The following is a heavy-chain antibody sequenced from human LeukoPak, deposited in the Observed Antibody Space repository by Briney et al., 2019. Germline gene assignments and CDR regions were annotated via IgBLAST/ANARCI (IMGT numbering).Heavy chain of an antibody. V-gene: IGHV1-46*01. D-gene: IGHD3-22*01. Sequence: ASVKVSCKASGYTFTSYYMHWVRQAPGQGLEWMGLINPSGGSTSYAQKFQGRVTMTRDMSTSTVYMELSSLRSEDTAVYYYASWYYDSSGYHTLDYWGQGTLVTVSS. CDR2: INPSGGST. CDR3: ASWYYDSSGYHTLDY. J-gene: IGHJ4*02. CDR1: GYTFTSYY.